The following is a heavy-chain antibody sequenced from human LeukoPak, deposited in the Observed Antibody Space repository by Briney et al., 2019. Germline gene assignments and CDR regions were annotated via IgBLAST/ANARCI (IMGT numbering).Heavy chain of an antibody. CDR3: ASPYDYGGY. V-gene: IGHV4-39*07. D-gene: IGHD2-8*01. CDR1: GDSVSSNNYY. Sequence: SETLSLTCSVSGDSVSSNNYYWGWIRQPPGKGLEWIGSINHSGKTFYNPSLKSRVTISVDTSNNQFSLKLSSVTAADTAVYYCASPYDYGGYWGQGTLVTVSS. J-gene: IGHJ4*02. CDR2: INHSGKT.